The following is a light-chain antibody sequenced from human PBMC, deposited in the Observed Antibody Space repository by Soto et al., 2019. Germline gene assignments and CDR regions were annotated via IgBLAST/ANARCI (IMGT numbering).Light chain of an antibody. CDR3: QQYCSSPSFT. CDR2: GAS. CDR1: QSVSSSY. V-gene: IGKV3-20*01. Sequence: EIVLTQSPGTLSLSPGERATLSCRASQSVSSSYLAWYQQKPGQAPRLLIYGASGRATGIPHRFSGSGPGTDFSLTISRLEPEDCAVYYCQQYCSSPSFTGGPGTKVDIK. J-gene: IGKJ3*01.